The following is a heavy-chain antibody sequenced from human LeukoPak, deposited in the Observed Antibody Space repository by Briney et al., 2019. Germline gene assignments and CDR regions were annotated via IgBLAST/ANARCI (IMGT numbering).Heavy chain of an antibody. Sequence: PGGSLRLSCAASGFTFVDYAMHWVRQAPGKGLEWVSLISGGGGSTYYADSVKGRFTISRDNSKNYLYLQMNSLRTEDNALYYCAKDYGDYRNYYYYYMDVWGKGTTVTVSS. V-gene: IGHV3-43*02. CDR2: ISGGGGST. D-gene: IGHD4-17*01. CDR3: AKDYGDYRNYYYYYMDV. J-gene: IGHJ6*03. CDR1: GFTFVDYA.